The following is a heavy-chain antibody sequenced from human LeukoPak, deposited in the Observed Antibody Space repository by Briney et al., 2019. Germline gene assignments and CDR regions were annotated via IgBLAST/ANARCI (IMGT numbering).Heavy chain of an antibody. CDR3: ARDICGYNYGCFDS. V-gene: IGHV4-59*12. Sequence: SETLSLTCTVSGGSMTSYYWNWIRQPPGKGLEWIGFIFYSGSTNYNPSLKSRVTMSVDTSKNQFSLNLRSVTAADTAVYYCARDICGYNYGCFDSWGQGTLVTVSS. CDR1: GGSMTSYY. D-gene: IGHD5-18*01. CDR2: IFYSGST. J-gene: IGHJ4*02.